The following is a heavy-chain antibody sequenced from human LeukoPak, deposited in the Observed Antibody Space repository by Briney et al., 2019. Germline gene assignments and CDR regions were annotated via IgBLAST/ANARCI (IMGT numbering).Heavy chain of an antibody. V-gene: IGHV4-30-4*08. CDR3: ARDLFRITSL. CDR2: IYYNGDT. J-gene: IGHJ4*02. D-gene: IGHD1-14*01. CDR1: GVSISSGDYY. Sequence: SETLSLTCTVSGVSISSGDYYWSWIRQTPGKGLEWIGYIYYNGDTYYNPSLKSRVTTSRDTSENQFSLKLSSVTAADTAVYYCARDLFRITSLWGQGTLVTVSS.